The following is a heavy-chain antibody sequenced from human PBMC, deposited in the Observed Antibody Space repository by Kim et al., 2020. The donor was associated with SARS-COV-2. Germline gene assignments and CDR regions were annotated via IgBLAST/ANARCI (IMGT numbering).Heavy chain of an antibody. CDR2: IYTSGST. D-gene: IGHD6-13*01. Sequence: SETLSLTCTVSGGSISSYYWSWIRQPAGKGLEWIGRIYTSGSTNYNPSLKSRVTMSVDTSKNQFSLKLSSVTAADTAVYYCARDKGRAAAGTRYFDYWGQGTLVTVSS. J-gene: IGHJ4*02. CDR1: GGSISSYY. CDR3: ARDKGRAAAGTRYFDY. V-gene: IGHV4-4*07.